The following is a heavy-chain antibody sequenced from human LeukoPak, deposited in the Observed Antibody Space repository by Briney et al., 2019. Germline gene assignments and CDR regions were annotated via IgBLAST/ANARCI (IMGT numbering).Heavy chain of an antibody. Sequence: PSETLSLTCTVSGGSISSSSYYWGWIRQPPGKGLEWIGEMYHSGNTNYNPSLKSRAAISVDKSKNQLSLKLNSVTAADTAVYYCARDVGARLPGYWGQGILVTVSS. J-gene: IGHJ4*02. CDR1: GGSISSSSYY. D-gene: IGHD6-6*01. CDR2: MYHSGNT. V-gene: IGHV4-39*07. CDR3: ARDVGARLPGY.